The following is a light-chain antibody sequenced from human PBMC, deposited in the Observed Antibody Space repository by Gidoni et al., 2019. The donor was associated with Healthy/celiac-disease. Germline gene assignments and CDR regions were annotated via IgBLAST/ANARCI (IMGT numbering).Light chain of an antibody. Sequence: PGQSITIACTGTSSDVGGYNYVSWYQQHPGKAPKLMIYDVSNRPSGVSNRFSGSKSGNTASLTISGLQAEDEADYYCSSYTSSSTLEVVFGGGTTLTVL. CDR3: SSYTSSSTLEVV. CDR1: SSDVGGYNY. J-gene: IGLJ2*01. CDR2: DVS. V-gene: IGLV2-14*04.